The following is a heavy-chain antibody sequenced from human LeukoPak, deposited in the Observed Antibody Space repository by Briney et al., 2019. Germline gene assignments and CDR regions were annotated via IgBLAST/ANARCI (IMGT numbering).Heavy chain of an antibody. J-gene: IGHJ4*02. D-gene: IGHD1-14*01. V-gene: IGHV3-21*01. CDR2: ISSSSSYI. CDR1: GFTSSSYS. CDR3: ARDVLESGYFDY. Sequence: GGSLRLSCAASGFTSSSYSMNWVRQAPGKGLEWVSSISSSSSYIYYADSVKGRFTISRDHAKNSLYLQMNSLRAEDTAVYYCARDVLESGYFDYWGQGTLVTVSS.